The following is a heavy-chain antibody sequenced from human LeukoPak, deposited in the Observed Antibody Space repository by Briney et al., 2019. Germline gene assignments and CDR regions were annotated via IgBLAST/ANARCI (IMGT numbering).Heavy chain of an antibody. D-gene: IGHD6-13*01. J-gene: IGHJ6*03. Sequence: ASVKVSCKASGYTFTGYYMHWVRQAPGQGLEWMGWINPNSGGTNYAQKFQGRVTMTRDTSISTAYMELSRLRSDDTAVYYCARFRVAGGDYYYYMDVWGKGTTVTVSS. CDR1: GYTFTGYY. CDR2: INPNSGGT. CDR3: ARFRVAGGDYYYYMDV. V-gene: IGHV1-2*02.